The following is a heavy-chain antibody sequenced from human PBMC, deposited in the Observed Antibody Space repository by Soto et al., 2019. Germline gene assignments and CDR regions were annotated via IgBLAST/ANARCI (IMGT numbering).Heavy chain of an antibody. D-gene: IGHD4-17*01. CDR1: GGTFTNYA. Sequence: QVQLVQSGAEVKKPGSSGKVSCTASGGTFTNYAINWARQAPGQGLEWLGGIIPIFGTANYAQKLQGRLTITADESTSAAYMELSSLRSEDTALYYCASPLRSLSWYFDLWVRGTLVTVSS. J-gene: IGHJ2*01. CDR3: ASPLRSLSWYFDL. CDR2: IIPIFGTA. V-gene: IGHV1-69*01.